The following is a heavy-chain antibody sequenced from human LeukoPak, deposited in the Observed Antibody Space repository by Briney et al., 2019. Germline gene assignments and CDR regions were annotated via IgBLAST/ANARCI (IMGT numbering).Heavy chain of an antibody. CDR3: ARDRFEEPAAIGRDYYYYMDD. D-gene: IGHD2-2*01. CDR1: GFTFDDYG. V-gene: IGHV3-20*04. Sequence: GGSLRLSCAASGFTFDDYGMSWVRPAPGKGLEWVSGINWNGGSTGYADSVKGRFTISRDNAKNSLYLQMNSLRAEDRALYYCARDRFEEPAAIGRDYYYYMDDWGKGATVTVSS. J-gene: IGHJ6*03. CDR2: INWNGGST.